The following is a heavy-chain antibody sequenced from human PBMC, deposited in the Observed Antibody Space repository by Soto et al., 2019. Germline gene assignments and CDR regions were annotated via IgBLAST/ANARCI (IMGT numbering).Heavy chain of an antibody. D-gene: IGHD3-22*01. J-gene: IGHJ4*02. CDR2: FYWDDDK. CDR3: AHSKYDSTGSGFDY. Sequence: QITLKESGPTLVKPTQTLTLTCTFSGFSLSTSGVGVGWIRQPPGKALEWLALFYWDDDKRYSPSLKSRLTITKNTSINQVVLTMTNMDPVDTATYYCAHSKYDSTGSGFDYWGQGTLVTVSS. V-gene: IGHV2-5*02. CDR1: GFSLSTSGVG.